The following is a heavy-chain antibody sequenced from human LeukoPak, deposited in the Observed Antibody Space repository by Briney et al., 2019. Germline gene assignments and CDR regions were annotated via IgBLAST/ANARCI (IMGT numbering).Heavy chain of an antibody. CDR1: GGSISSYY. J-gene: IGHJ4*02. D-gene: IGHD3-22*01. CDR2: IYYSGST. V-gene: IGHV4-59*01. CDR3: ARDARYYYDSSGYYYGGLDY. Sequence: SETLSLTCTVSGGSISSYYWSWIRQPPGKGLEWIGYIYYSGSTNHNPSLKSRVTISVDTSKNQFSLKLSSVTAADTAVYYCARDARYYYDSSGYYYGGLDYWGQGTLVTVSS.